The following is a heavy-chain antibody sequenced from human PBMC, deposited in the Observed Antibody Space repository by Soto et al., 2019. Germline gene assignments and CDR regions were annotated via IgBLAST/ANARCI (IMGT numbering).Heavy chain of an antibody. CDR3: ARDKLFDWSSYYYYGMDV. V-gene: IGHV1-2*02. D-gene: IGHD3-9*01. CDR2: INPNSGGT. Sequence: QVQLVQSGAEVKKPGASVKVSCKASGYTFTGYYMHWVRQAPGQGLEWMGWINPNSGGTNYAQKFQGGVTMTRDTSISTAYMELSRLRSDDTAVYYCARDKLFDWSSYYYYGMDVWGQGTTVTVSS. CDR1: GYTFTGYY. J-gene: IGHJ6*02.